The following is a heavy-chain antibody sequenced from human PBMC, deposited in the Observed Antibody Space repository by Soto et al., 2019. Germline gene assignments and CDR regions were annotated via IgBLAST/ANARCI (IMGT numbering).Heavy chain of an antibody. CDR3: ARDLIRFLEWPHGKSYGMDV. CDR2: IKQDGSEK. CDR1: GFTFSSYW. Sequence: GSLRLSCAASGFTFSSYWMSWVRQAPGKGLEWVANIKQDGSEKYYVDSVKGRFTISRDNAKNSLYLQMNSLRAEDTAVYYCARDLIRFLEWPHGKSYGMDVWGQGTTVTVSS. J-gene: IGHJ6*02. V-gene: IGHV3-7*01. D-gene: IGHD3-3*01.